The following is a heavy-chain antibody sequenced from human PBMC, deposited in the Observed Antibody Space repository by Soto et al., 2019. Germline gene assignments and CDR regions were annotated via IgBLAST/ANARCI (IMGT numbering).Heavy chain of an antibody. D-gene: IGHD3-3*01. Sequence: HPGGSLRLSCAASGFTFSSYGMHWVRQAPGKGLEWVAVISYDGSNKYYADSVKGRFTISRDNSKNTLYLQMNSLRAEDTAVYYCAKEGAKLTSGAFDIWGQGTMVTVSS. J-gene: IGHJ3*02. CDR1: GFTFSSYG. CDR2: ISYDGSNK. CDR3: AKEGAKLTSGAFDI. V-gene: IGHV3-30*18.